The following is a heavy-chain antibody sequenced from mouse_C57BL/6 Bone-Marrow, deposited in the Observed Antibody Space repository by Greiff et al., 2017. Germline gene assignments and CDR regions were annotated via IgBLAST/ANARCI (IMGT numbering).Heavy chain of an antibody. CDR3: ARPYRGIAY. CDR2: ISSGGSYT. D-gene: IGHD2-14*01. J-gene: IGHJ3*01. Sequence: EVKLVESGGDLVKPGGSLKLSCAASGFTFSSYGMSWVRQTPDKRLEWVATISSGGSYTYYPDSVKGRFTISRDNAKNTLYLQMSSLKSEDTAMYYCARPYRGIAYWGQGTLVTVSA. V-gene: IGHV5-6*01. CDR1: GFTFSSYG.